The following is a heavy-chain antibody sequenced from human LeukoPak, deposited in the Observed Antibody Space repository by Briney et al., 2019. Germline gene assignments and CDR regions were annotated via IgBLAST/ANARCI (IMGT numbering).Heavy chain of an antibody. CDR2: IIPIFGTA. V-gene: IGHV1-69*13. J-gene: IGHJ3*02. CDR1: GDTFSSYA. CDR3: ARDIVVVPAAIVDAFDI. Sequence: SVTVSFTASGDTFSSYAISWVRQAPGQGLEWMGGIIPIFGTANYAQKFQGRVTITADESTSTAYMELSSLRSEDTAVYYCARDIVVVPAAIVDAFDIWGQGTMVTVSS. D-gene: IGHD2-2*02.